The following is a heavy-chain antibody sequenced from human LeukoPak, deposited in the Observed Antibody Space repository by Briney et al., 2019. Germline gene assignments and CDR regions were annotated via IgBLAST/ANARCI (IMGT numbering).Heavy chain of an antibody. D-gene: IGHD3-3*01. CDR2: IYTSGST. Sequence: SETLSLTCTVSGGSISSYCWSWIRQPAGKGLEWIGRIYTSGSTNYNPSLKSRVTMSVDTSRNQFSLKLSSVTAADTAVYYCAREGTIFGVVFLMDVWGKGTTVTVSS. V-gene: IGHV4-4*07. J-gene: IGHJ6*04. CDR3: AREGTIFGVVFLMDV. CDR1: GGSISSYC.